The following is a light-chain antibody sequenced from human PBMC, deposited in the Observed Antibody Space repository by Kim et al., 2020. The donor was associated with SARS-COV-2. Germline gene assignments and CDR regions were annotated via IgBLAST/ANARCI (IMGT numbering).Light chain of an antibody. CDR3: QQSYSTPPAAS. CDR1: QSISSY. J-gene: IGKJ2*03. CDR2: AAS. Sequence: DIQMTQSLSSLSASVGDRVTITCRASQSISSYLNWYQQKPGKAPKLLIYAASSLQSGVPSRFSGSGSGTDFTLTISSLQPEDFATYYCQQSYSTPPAASFGQGTKLEI. V-gene: IGKV1-39*01.